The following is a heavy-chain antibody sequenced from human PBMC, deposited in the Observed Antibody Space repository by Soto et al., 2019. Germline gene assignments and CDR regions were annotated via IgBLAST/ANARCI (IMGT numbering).Heavy chain of an antibody. CDR3: ARDRGSGWYILYYYYGMDV. CDR2: ISYDGSNK. Sequence: QVQLVESGGGVVQPGRSLRLSCAASGFTFSSYAMHWVRQAPGKGLEWVAVISYDGSNKYYADSVKGRFTISRDNSKNTLYLHMNSLRAEDTAVYYCARDRGSGWYILYYYYGMDVWGQGTTVTVSS. J-gene: IGHJ6*02. V-gene: IGHV3-30-3*01. CDR1: GFTFSSYA. D-gene: IGHD6-19*01.